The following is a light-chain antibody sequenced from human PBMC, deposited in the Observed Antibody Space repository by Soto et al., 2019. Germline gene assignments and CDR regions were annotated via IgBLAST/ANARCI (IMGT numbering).Light chain of an antibody. CDR3: QQYNNWWT. CDR1: QSVSNN. CDR2: GAS. V-gene: IGKV3-15*01. Sequence: EIGMTQSRATLSVSPGERATRACRASQSVSNNLAWYQKKPGQAPRLLIYGASTRATGIPARFSGSGSGTEFTLTISSLQSEDFAVYYCQQYNNWWTFGQGTRVEIK. J-gene: IGKJ1*01.